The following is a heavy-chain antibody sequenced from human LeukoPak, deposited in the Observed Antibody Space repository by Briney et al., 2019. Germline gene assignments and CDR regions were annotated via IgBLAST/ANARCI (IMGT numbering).Heavy chain of an antibody. CDR1: RYTFTGYY. CDR3: ASYPRYSSSPPFDY. CDR2: INPNTGGT. V-gene: IGHV1-2*02. D-gene: IGHD6-6*01. J-gene: IGHJ5*01. Sequence: ASVKVSCKASRYTFTGYYMHWVRQAPGQGFEWMGWINPNTGGTNYAQNFQGRVTMTRDTSISTAYMELSGLRSDDTAVYYCASYPRYSSSPPFDYWGQRTLVTVSS.